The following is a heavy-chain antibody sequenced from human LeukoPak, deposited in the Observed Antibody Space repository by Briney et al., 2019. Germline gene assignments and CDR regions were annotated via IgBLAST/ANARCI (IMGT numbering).Heavy chain of an antibody. CDR2: INSDGSST. D-gene: IGHD3-22*01. Sequence: GGSLRLSCAASGFTFSSYWMHWVRQAPGKGLVWVSRINSDGSSTNYADSVKGRFTSSGDNAKNTLSLQMNSLRAEDTAVYYCARAQYYDSTTAGGMDVWGQGTTVTVSS. J-gene: IGHJ6*02. CDR1: GFTFSSYW. CDR3: ARAQYYDSTTAGGMDV. V-gene: IGHV3-74*01.